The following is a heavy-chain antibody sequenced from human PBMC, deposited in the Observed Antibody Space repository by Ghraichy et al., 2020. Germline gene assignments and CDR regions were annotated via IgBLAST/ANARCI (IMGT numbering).Heavy chain of an antibody. J-gene: IGHJ5*02. CDR3: ARYHGASRWFDP. D-gene: IGHD4-17*01. V-gene: IGHV4-31*03. Sequence: SQTLSLTCTVSGGSISNDGYYWTWIRQHPGKGLEWIGYIYYSGTTYHNPSLKSRVTISVDTSKNQFSLNLSSVTAADTAVYFWARYHGASRWFDPWGQGTLVTVSS. CDR2: IYYSGTT. CDR1: GGSISNDGYY.